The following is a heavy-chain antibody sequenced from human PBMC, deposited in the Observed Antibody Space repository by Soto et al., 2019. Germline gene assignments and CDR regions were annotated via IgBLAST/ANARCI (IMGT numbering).Heavy chain of an antibody. D-gene: IGHD7-27*01. CDR2: MNPNSGNT. CDR1: GYTFTSYD. CDR3: ARGLSLGYYYYYYGMDV. Sequence: ASVKVSCKASGYTFTSYDINWVRQATGQRLEWMGWMNPNSGNTGYAQKFQGRVTMTRNTSISTAYMELSSLRSEDTAVYYCARGLSLGYYYYYYGMDVWGQGTTVTVSS. V-gene: IGHV1-8*01. J-gene: IGHJ6*02.